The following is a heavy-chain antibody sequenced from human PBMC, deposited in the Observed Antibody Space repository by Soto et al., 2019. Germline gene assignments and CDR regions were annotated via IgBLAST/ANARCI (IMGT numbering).Heavy chain of an antibody. J-gene: IGHJ4*02. V-gene: IGHV4-39*01. CDR2: IYYSGST. CDR3: ARRGRGWYDG. CDR1: GGSFSGYD. Sequence: PSETLCLTCGVYGGSFSGYDVGWIRQPPGKGLEWIGSIYYSGSTYYNPSLKSRVTISVDTSKNQFSLKLSSVTAADTAVYYCARRGRGWYDGWGQGTLVTVSS. D-gene: IGHD6-19*01.